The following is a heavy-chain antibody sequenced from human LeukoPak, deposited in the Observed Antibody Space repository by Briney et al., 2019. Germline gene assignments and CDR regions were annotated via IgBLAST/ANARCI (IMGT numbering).Heavy chain of an antibody. CDR1: GFTFSSNY. J-gene: IGHJ6*03. V-gene: IGHV3-53*01. Sequence: GGSLRLSCAASGFTFSSNYMSWVRQAPGKGLEWVSVIYSGGSTYYADSVKGRFTISRDNSKNTLYLQMNSLRAEDTAVYYCARGYSGYSYGYYYYMDVWGKGTTVTISS. CDR2: IYSGGST. CDR3: ARGYSGYSYGYYYYMDV. D-gene: IGHD5-18*01.